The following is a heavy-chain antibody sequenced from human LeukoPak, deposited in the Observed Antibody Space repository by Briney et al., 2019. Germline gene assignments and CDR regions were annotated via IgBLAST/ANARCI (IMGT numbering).Heavy chain of an antibody. CDR3: ARAFLYYDSSGYPDY. J-gene: IGHJ4*02. Sequence: PGGSLRLSCAASGFTFSSYSMNWVRQAPGKGLEWVSSISSSSSYIYYADSVKGRFTISRDNAKNSLYLQMNSLRAEDTAVYYCARAFLYYDSSGYPDYWGQGTLVTVSS. CDR1: GFTFSSYS. D-gene: IGHD3-22*01. V-gene: IGHV3-21*01. CDR2: ISSSSSYI.